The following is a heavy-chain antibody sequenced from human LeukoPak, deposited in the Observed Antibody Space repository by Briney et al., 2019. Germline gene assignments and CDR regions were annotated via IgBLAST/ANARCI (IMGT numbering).Heavy chain of an antibody. CDR2: IYHSGSA. V-gene: IGHV4-4*02. CDR1: GGSISSNNW. CDR3: ARLLRVGYCSTTTCNWFDP. D-gene: IGHD2-2*03. Sequence: PSETLSLTCDVSGGSISSNNWWSWVRQPPGKGLEWIGEIYHSGSANYNPSLKSRVTISVDTSKNQFSLKLSSVTAADTAVYYCARLLRVGYCSTTTCNWFDPWGQGTLVTVSS. J-gene: IGHJ5*02.